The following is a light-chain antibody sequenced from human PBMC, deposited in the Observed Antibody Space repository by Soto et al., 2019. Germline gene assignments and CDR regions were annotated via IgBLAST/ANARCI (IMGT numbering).Light chain of an antibody. V-gene: IGLV2-23*03. CDR3: CSYAGSSTFDPYV. CDR1: SSDVGSYNL. J-gene: IGLJ1*01. CDR2: EGS. Sequence: QSVLTQPASVSGSPGQSITISCTGTSSDVGSYNLVSWYQQHPGKAPKLMIYEGSKRPSGVSNRFSGSKSGNTASLTISGLQAEDEADYYCCSYAGSSTFDPYVFRTGTKVTVL.